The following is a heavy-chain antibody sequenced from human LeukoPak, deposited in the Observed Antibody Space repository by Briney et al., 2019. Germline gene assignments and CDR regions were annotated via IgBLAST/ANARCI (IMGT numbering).Heavy chain of an antibody. Sequence: ASVKVSCKASGYIFTTYDIGWVRQATGQGLEWMGWLNPNSGNAGYAQKFHGRVTISRSTSISTAYVELSSLRSDDTAIYYCARRKFLGWFDPWGQGTLLTVSS. D-gene: IGHD7-27*01. CDR2: LNPNSGNA. CDR3: ARRKFLGWFDP. V-gene: IGHV1-8*03. CDR1: GYIFTTYD. J-gene: IGHJ5*02.